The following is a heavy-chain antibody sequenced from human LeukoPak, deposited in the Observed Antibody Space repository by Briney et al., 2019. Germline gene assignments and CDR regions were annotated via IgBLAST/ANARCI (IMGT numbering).Heavy chain of an antibody. CDR2: IHHSGST. V-gene: IGHV4-38-2*02. CDR3: ARVAAGIGFFQH. D-gene: IGHD6-13*01. CDR1: GYSISSGYY. J-gene: IGHJ1*01. Sequence: SETLSLTCIVSGYSISSGYYWGWMRQPPGKGLEGIGNIHHSGSTYYNPSLKSRVTISVDTSKNQLSLKLSSVTAADTAVYYCARVAAGIGFFQHWGQGTLVTVSS.